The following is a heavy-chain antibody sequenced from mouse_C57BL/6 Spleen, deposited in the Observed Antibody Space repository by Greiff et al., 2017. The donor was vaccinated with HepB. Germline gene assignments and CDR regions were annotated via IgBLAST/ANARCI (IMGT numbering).Heavy chain of an antibody. D-gene: IGHD1-1*01. Sequence: QVQLQQSGPELVKPGASVKLSCKASGYTFTSYDINWVKQRPGQGLEWIGWIYPRDGSTKYNEKFKGKATLTVDTSSSTAYMELHSLTSEDSAVYFCARGFITTVVATNFDVWGTGTTVTVSS. V-gene: IGHV1-85*01. CDR3: ARGFITTVVATNFDV. J-gene: IGHJ1*03. CDR1: GYTFTSYD. CDR2: IYPRDGST.